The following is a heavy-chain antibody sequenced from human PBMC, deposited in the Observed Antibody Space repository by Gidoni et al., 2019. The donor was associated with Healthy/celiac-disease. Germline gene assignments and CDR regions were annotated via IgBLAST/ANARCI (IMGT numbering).Heavy chain of an antibody. D-gene: IGHD4-4*01. Sequence: QVQLQELGPGLVKPSETLSLTCTVSGGSVSSGSYYWSWIRQPPGKGLEWIGYIYYSGSTNYNPSLKSRVTISVDTSKNQFSLKLSSVTAADTAVYYCARDSINSFDYWGQGTLVTVSS. CDR1: GGSVSSGSYY. V-gene: IGHV4-61*01. J-gene: IGHJ4*02. CDR2: IYYSGST. CDR3: ARDSINSFDY.